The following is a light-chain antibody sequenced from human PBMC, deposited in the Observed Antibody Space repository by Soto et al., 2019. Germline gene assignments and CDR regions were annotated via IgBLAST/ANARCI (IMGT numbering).Light chain of an antibody. CDR1: QSISSSY. Sequence: EIVLTQSPGTLSLSRGERATLSCRASQSISSSYLAWYQQKPGQAPRLLIYGASRRATGIPDRFSGSASGTDFTLTISRLEPEDFAVYYCQQYGSSPYTFGQGTKLEIK. J-gene: IGKJ2*01. V-gene: IGKV3-20*01. CDR2: GAS. CDR3: QQYGSSPYT.